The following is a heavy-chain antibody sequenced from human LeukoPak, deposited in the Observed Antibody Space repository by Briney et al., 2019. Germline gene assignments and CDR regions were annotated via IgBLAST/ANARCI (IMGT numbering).Heavy chain of an antibody. J-gene: IGHJ4*02. CDR2: IIPIFGTA. V-gene: IGHV1-69*13. CDR3: ARGWDYDSGGRPTAYVY. CDR1: GGTFSNYA. D-gene: IGHD3-22*01. Sequence: ASVKVSCKASGGTFSNYAINWVRQAPGQGLEWMGGIIPIFGTANHAQKFQGKVTITADESTSTAYMELSSLRSEDTAIYYCARGWDYDSGGRPTAYVYWGQGTLVSVSS.